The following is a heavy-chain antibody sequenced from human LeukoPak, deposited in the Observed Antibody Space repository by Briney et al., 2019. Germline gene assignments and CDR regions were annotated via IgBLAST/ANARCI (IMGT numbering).Heavy chain of an antibody. Sequence: PSETLSLTCTVSGGSISSYYWSWIRQPPGKGLEWIGYIYYSGSTNYNPSLKSRVTISVDTSKNQFSLKLSSVTAADTAVYYCARLVGAKKVFDYWGQGTLVTVSS. D-gene: IGHD1-26*01. J-gene: IGHJ4*02. CDR1: GGSISSYY. V-gene: IGHV4-59*08. CDR3: ARLVGAKKVFDY. CDR2: IYYSGST.